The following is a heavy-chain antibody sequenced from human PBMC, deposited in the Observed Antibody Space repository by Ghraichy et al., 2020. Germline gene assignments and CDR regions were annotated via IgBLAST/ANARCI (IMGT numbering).Heavy chain of an antibody. CDR2: ISGSSNTI. CDR3: AREAQGSGWKY. Sequence: GGSLRLSCAASGFTFSDYYMSWIRQAPGKGLEWLSYISGSSNTIYYGDSVKGRFTISRDNAKNSLYLQMNSLRAEDTAVYYCAREAQGSGWKYWGQGTLVTVSS. J-gene: IGHJ4*02. V-gene: IGHV3-11*01. D-gene: IGHD6-19*01. CDR1: GFTFSDYY.